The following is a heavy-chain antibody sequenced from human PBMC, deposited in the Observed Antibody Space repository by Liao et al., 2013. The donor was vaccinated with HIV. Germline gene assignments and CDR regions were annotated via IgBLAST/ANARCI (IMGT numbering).Heavy chain of an antibody. V-gene: IGHV4-59*01. CDR1: GGSITNYY. CDR2: LLYWEH. D-gene: IGHD3/OR15-3a*01. Sequence: QVQLQESGPGLVKPSETLSLTCAVSGGSITNYYWSWIRQTPREGTGMDWLCLLYWEHPLQPLPQESSHHFSRRSKNQFSLKLNSVTAADTAVYYCTRGLGHFDYWGQGALVTVSS. J-gene: IGHJ4*02. CDR3: TRGLGHFDY.